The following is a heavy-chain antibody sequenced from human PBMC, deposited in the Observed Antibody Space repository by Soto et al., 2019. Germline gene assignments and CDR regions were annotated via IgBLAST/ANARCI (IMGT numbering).Heavy chain of an antibody. CDR3: AREGITMVRGVIIGRNWFDP. V-gene: IGHV4-30-2*01. CDR1: GGSFSSGGYS. CDR2: IYHSGST. D-gene: IGHD3-10*01. J-gene: IGHJ5*02. Sequence: SETLSLTCAVSGGSFSSGGYSWSWIRQPPGKGLEWIGYIYHSGSTYYNPSLKSRVTISVDRSKNQFSLKLSSVTAADTAVYYCAREGITMVRGVIIGRNWFDPWGQGTLVTVSS.